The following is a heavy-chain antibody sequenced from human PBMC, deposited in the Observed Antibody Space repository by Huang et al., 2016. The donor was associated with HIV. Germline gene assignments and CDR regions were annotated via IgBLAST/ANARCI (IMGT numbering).Heavy chain of an antibody. CDR3: ASQHIGAAATWF. D-gene: IGHD6-13*01. Sequence: QLQLQESGPGQVKPSETLSLTCTVSGDFISSTNYYWGWIRQSPGKGLEWVGSVYQSWSTNYNPSLQGRVTLSVDTSRNQFSLRLNSVTAADTAVYYCASQHIGAAATWFWGRGTQVAVSS. CDR2: VYQSWST. V-gene: IGHV4-39*01. CDR1: GDFISSTNYY. J-gene: IGHJ4*02.